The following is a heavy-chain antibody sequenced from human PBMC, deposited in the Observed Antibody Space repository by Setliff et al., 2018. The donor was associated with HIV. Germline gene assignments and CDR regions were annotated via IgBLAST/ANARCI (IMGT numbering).Heavy chain of an antibody. CDR3: AREGSSGYTGWFDS. V-gene: IGHV3-48*03. CDR1: GFTFSRFD. CDR2: IDSSSETE. Sequence: PGGSLRLSCAASGFTFSRFDMNWVRQVPGKGLEWVAYIDSSSETEYYADSVKGRFSISRDNARNSLFLQMNNLRVEDTAVYYCAREGSSGYTGWFDSWGQGTLVTVSS. D-gene: IGHD3-22*01. J-gene: IGHJ5*01.